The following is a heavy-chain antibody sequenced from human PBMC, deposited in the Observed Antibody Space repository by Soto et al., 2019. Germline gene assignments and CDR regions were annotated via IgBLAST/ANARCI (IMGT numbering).Heavy chain of an antibody. CDR3: PKWEEGPMVRGVIRAFDY. Sequence: EVQLWESGGGLAQPGGSLRLSCAASGVTFSTYAMTWVRQAPGKGLEWVSAISGSGESTYSADSVEGRFTISRDNSKNTVYLQMNTLRAEAPALYSGPKWEEGPMVRGVIRAFDYWGREPWSPSPQ. V-gene: IGHV3-23*01. CDR2: ISGSGEST. D-gene: IGHD3-10*01. CDR1: GVTFSTYA. J-gene: IGHJ4*02.